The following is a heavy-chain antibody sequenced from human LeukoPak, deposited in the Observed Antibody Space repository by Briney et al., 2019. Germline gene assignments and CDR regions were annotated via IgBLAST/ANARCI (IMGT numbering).Heavy chain of an antibody. Sequence: GGSLRLSCAASGFAFNTYWMSWVRQAPGKGLEWVANIGQDGTEKHHVDSVRGRFTISRDNSKNTLYLQMNSLRAEDTAVYYCAREGYCSGGSCEYWGQGTLVTVSS. V-gene: IGHV3-7*03. D-gene: IGHD2-15*01. CDR2: IGQDGTEK. J-gene: IGHJ4*02. CDR1: GFAFNTYW. CDR3: AREGYCSGGSCEY.